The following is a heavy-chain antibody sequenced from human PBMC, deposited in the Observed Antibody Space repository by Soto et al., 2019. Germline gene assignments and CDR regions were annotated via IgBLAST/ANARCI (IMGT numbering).Heavy chain of an antibody. Sequence: PSETLSLTCAVSGDSVTSVNYFWTWIRQPPGGGLEWIGYISNSGISNYNPSLKSRVTISVDTSKNQFSLKLSSVTAADTAVYYCARGGHSSSWYWRNNWFDPWGQGTLVTVSS. V-gene: IGHV4-61*01. CDR3: ARGGHSSSWYWRNNWFDP. CDR1: GDSVTSVNYF. J-gene: IGHJ5*02. D-gene: IGHD6-13*01. CDR2: ISNSGIS.